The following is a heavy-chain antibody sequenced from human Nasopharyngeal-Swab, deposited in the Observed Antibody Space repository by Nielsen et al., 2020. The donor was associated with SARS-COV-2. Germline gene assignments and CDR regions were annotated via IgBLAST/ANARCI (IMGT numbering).Heavy chain of an antibody. Sequence: ASVKVSCKASGYTFPSYYMHWVRQAPGQELEWMGIINPSGGSTSYAQKFQGRVTMTRDTSTSTVYMELSSMRSEDTAVYYCAILYYYGSGSHSQFDYWGQGTLVTVSS. V-gene: IGHV1-46*01. CDR1: GYTFPSYY. CDR2: INPSGGST. D-gene: IGHD3-10*01. J-gene: IGHJ4*02. CDR3: AILYYYGSGSHSQFDY.